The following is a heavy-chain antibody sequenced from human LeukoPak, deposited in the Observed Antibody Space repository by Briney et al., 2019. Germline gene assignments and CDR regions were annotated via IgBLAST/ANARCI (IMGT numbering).Heavy chain of an antibody. V-gene: IGHV1-8*01. CDR2: MSPDSGDT. CDR3: ARGLSEYGFTTSFDL. D-gene: IGHD2/OR15-2a*01. CDR1: GYTFTNYH. Sequence: ASVKVSCKASGYTFTNYHINWVRQATGQGLEWMGWMSPDSGDTGYAQKFQGRVTLTRDTSISTAYMELSSLMSDDTAVYYCARGLSEYGFTTSFDLWGRGTLVTVSS. J-gene: IGHJ2*01.